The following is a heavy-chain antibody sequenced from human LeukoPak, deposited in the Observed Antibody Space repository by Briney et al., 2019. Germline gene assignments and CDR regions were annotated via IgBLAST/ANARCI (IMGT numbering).Heavy chain of an antibody. CDR1: GFTFSSYA. CDR2: ISGSGGST. D-gene: IGHD6-13*01. Sequence: GGSLRLSCAASGFTFSSYAMSWVRQAPGKGLEWVSAISGSGGSTYYADSVKGRFTISRDNAKNSLYLQMNSLRAEDTAVYYCARAGAAGPYFDYWGQGTLVTVSS. CDR3: ARAGAAGPYFDY. V-gene: IGHV3-23*01. J-gene: IGHJ4*02.